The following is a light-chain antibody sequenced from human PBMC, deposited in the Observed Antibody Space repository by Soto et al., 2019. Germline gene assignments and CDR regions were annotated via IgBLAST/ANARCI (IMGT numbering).Light chain of an antibody. CDR2: AAS. CDR3: LQDYDYSWT. V-gene: IGKV1-6*01. Sequence: IQMTQSPSSLSASVGDRLTITCRASQGISTYLNWYQQKPGKAPKLLIYAASTLQSGVPSRFSGSGSATDFTLTISSLQPEDFATYYCLQDYDYSWTFGQGTKVDIK. J-gene: IGKJ1*01. CDR1: QGISTY.